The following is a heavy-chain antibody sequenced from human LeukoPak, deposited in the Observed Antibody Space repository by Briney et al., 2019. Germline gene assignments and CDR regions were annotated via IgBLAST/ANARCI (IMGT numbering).Heavy chain of an antibody. J-gene: IGHJ4*02. CDR1: GGSISSYY. D-gene: IGHD4-17*01. V-gene: IGHV4-59*08. Sequence: PSETLSLTCTVSGGSISSYYWSWIRQPPGKGLVWIGYIYYSGSTNYNPSLKSRVTISVDTSKNQFSLKLSSVTAADTAVYYCARHEAAVTTAFDYWGQGTLVTVSS. CDR3: ARHEAAVTTAFDY. CDR2: IYYSGST.